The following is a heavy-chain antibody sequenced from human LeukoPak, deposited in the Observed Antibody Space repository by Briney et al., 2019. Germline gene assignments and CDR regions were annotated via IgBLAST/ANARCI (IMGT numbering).Heavy chain of an antibody. CDR1: GIIFSSYS. Sequence: GGSLRLSCAASGIIFSSYSMNWVRQAPGKGLEWVSSISRTSSYIYYADSVKGRFTISRDSAKNSLYLQMNSLRAEDTAVYYCARWESRFVEWLWGPFYYWGQGTLVAVSS. CDR3: ARWESRFVEWLWGPFYY. V-gene: IGHV3-21*01. J-gene: IGHJ4*02. D-gene: IGHD3-3*01. CDR2: ISRTSSYI.